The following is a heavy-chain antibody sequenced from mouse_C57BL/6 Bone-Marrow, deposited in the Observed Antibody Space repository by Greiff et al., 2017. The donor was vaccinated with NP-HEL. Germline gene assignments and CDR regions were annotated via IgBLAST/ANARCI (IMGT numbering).Heavy chain of an antibody. CDR1: GFTFSDYY. CDR2: ISNGGGST. D-gene: IGHD1-1*01. CDR3: ARPSYYGSRRDLAY. Sequence: EVKLMESGGGLVQPGGSLKLSCAASGFTFSDYYMYWVRQTPEKRLEWVAYISNGGGSTYYPDTVKGRFTISRDNAKNTLYLQMSRLKSEDTAMYYCARPSYYGSRRDLAYWGQGTLVTVSA. J-gene: IGHJ3*01. V-gene: IGHV5-12*01.